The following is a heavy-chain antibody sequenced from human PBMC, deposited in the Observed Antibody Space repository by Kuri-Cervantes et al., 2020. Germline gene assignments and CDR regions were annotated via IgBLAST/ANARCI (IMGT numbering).Heavy chain of an antibody. CDR1: GASVSSGSYY. Sequence: SETLSLSCTVSGASVSSGSYYWSWIRQPPGKGLEWIGYIYYSGSTSYNPSLKSRVTISVDTSKNQFSLKLSSVTAADTAVYYCARNVFAFDYWGQGTLVTVSS. V-gene: IGHV4-61*01. CDR2: IYYSGST. J-gene: IGHJ4*02. CDR3: ARNVFAFDY.